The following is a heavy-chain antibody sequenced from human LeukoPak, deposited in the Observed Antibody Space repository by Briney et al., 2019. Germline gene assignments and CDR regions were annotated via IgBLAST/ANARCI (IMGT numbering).Heavy chain of an antibody. V-gene: IGHV3-30-3*01. J-gene: IGHJ4*02. CDR1: GFTFSSYA. D-gene: IGHD3-22*01. CDR2: KSYDGSNK. Sequence: GRSLRLSCAASGFTFSSYAMHWVRQAPGKGLEWVAVKSYDGSNKYYADSVKGRFTISRDNSKNTLYLQMNSLRAEDTAVYYCARDGPDDSIDYWGQGTLVTVSS. CDR3: ARDGPDDSIDY.